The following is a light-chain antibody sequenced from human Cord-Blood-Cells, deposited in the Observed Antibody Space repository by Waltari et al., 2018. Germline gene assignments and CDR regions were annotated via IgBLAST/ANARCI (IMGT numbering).Light chain of an antibody. V-gene: IGKV3-20*01. CDR1: QSVSSSY. CDR2: GAS. J-gene: IGKJ4*01. Sequence: EIVLTQSPGTLSLSPGERATLSCRASQSVSSSYLAWHQQKPGQAPRLLIYGASSRATDIPDSFSGSGSGTDFTLTISRLEPEDFAVYYCQQYGSSPLTFGGGTKVEIK. CDR3: QQYGSSPLT.